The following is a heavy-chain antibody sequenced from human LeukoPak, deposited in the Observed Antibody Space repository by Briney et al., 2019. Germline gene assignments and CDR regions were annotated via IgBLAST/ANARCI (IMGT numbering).Heavy chain of an antibody. Sequence: GGSLRLSCAASGFTFSTYAMSWVRQAPGKGLEWVPAISGSGGSTYYADSVKGRFTISRDNSKNTLYLQMNSLRAEDTAVYYCAKSLRTLRYFDWLLYADYWGQGTLVTVSS. CDR1: GFTFSTYA. CDR2: ISGSGGST. J-gene: IGHJ4*02. CDR3: AKSLRTLRYFDWLLYADY. D-gene: IGHD3-9*01. V-gene: IGHV3-23*01.